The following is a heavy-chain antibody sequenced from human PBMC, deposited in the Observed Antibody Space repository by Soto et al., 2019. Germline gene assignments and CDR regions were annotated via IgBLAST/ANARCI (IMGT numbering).Heavy chain of an antibody. CDR3: ARHHTYYYDSSGYPDIDY. CDR2: IYPGDSDT. J-gene: IGHJ4*02. D-gene: IGHD3-22*01. Sequence: GESLKISCKGSGYSFTSYWIGWVRQMPGKGLEWMGIIYPGDSDTRYSPSFQGQVTISADKSISTAYLQWSSLKASDTAMYYCARHHTYYYDSSGYPDIDYWGQRTLVTVSS. CDR1: GYSFTSYW. V-gene: IGHV5-51*01.